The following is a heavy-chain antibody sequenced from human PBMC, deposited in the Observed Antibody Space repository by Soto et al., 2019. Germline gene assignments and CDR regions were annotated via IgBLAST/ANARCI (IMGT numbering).Heavy chain of an antibody. CDR3: ARDMSGGTYNYYYGMDV. D-gene: IGHD1-26*01. CDR2: IYHSGST. CDR1: GGSISSSNW. V-gene: IGHV4-4*02. J-gene: IGHJ6*02. Sequence: SETLSLTCAVSGGSISSSNWWSWVRQPPGKGLEWIGEIYHSGSTNYNPSLKSRVTISVDKSKNTLFLQMNSLRADDTAVYYCARDMSGGTYNYYYGMDVWGQGTTVTVSS.